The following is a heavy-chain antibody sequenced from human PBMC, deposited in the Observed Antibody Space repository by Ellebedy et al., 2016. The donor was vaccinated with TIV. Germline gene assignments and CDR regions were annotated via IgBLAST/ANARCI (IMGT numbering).Heavy chain of an antibody. CDR2: ISSSSSTI. J-gene: IGHJ4*02. CDR3: ASGKSLSGSLVRPDFDY. Sequence: GGSLRLXXAASGFTFSSYSMNWVRQAPGKGLEWVSYISSSSSTIYYADSVKGRFTISRDNAKNSLYLQMNNLRAEDTAVYYCASGKSLSGSLVRPDFDYWGQGTLVTVSS. D-gene: IGHD3-10*01. CDR1: GFTFSSYS. V-gene: IGHV3-48*01.